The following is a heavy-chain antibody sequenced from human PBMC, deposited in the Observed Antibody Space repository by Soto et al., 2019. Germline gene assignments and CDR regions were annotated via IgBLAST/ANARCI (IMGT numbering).Heavy chain of an antibody. CDR2: IIPIFGTA. CDR1: GGTFSSYA. D-gene: IGHD1-1*01. J-gene: IGHJ6*02. CDR3: AIPRRNDVRAYYGMDV. V-gene: IGHV1-69*13. Sequence: GASVKVSCKASGGTFSSYAISWVRQAPGQGLEWMGGIIPIFGTANYAQKFQGRVTITADESTSTAYMELSSLRSEDTAVYYCAIPRRNDVRAYYGMDVWGQGTTVTVSS.